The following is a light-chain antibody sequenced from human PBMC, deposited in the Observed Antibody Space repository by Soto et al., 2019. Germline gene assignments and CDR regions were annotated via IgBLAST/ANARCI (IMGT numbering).Light chain of an antibody. CDR1: QGIKNY. V-gene: IGKV1-27*01. Sequence: DIQVTQHPSSLSASVGDRVTITCRASQGIKNYLSWYQQKPGETPKLLIYAASTLESGIPPRFSGSGSGTAFTLTINNMQAEDVATDYCQRYYNAPFTFGGGTKVEIK. CDR2: AAS. J-gene: IGKJ4*01. CDR3: QRYYNAPFT.